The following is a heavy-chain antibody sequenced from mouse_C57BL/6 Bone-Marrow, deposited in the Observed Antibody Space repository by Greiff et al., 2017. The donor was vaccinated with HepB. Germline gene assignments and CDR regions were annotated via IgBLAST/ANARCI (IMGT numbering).Heavy chain of an antibody. CDR2: INPNNGGT. V-gene: IGHV1-26*01. Sequence: VQLQQSGPELVKPGASVKISCKASGYTFTDYYMNWVKQSHGKSLEWIGDINPNNGGTSYNQKFKGKATLTVDKSSSTAYMELRSLTSEDSAVYYCARERLLLRLYYFDYWGQGTTLTVSS. CDR3: ARERLLLRLYYFDY. CDR1: GYTFTDYY. D-gene: IGHD1-1*01. J-gene: IGHJ2*01.